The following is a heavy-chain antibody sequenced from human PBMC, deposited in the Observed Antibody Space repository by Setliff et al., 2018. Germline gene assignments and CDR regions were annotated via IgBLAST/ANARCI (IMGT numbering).Heavy chain of an antibody. D-gene: IGHD3-10*01. J-gene: IGHJ4*02. V-gene: IGHV3-7*01. CDR3: FGAGTCSY. CDR2: INPDGSEK. Sequence: GGSLRLSCGASGFTYKNDWVSWVRQAPGKGLEWLASINPDGSEKYYVDSAKGRFTISRDNARNSLSLQMNSLRTEDTAVYYCFGAGTCSYWGQGTLVTVSS. CDR1: GFTYKNDW.